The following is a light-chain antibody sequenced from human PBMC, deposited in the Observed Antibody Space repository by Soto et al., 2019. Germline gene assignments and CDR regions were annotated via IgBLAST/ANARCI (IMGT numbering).Light chain of an antibody. CDR1: QDISNY. CDR2: HAS. J-gene: IGKJ4*01. CDR3: QQNDNLPLT. V-gene: IGKV1-33*01. Sequence: DIQMTQSPSSLSASVGDRVTITCQASQDISNYLNWYQQKPGKAPKLLIYHASNLETGVPSRFSGSGSGTDFTFTISSLQPEDIATYYCQQNDNLPLTFGGGTKVEIK.